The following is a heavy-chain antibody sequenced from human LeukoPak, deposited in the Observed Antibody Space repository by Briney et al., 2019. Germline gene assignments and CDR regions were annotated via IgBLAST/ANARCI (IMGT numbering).Heavy chain of an antibody. CDR3: AREVGYTGYYFDY. Sequence: GGSLRLSCAASGFTFSSYEMNWVRQAPGKGLEWVSYISSSGSTIYYADSVKGRFTISRDNAKNSLYLQMNSLRAEDTAVYYCAREVGYTGYYFDYWGQGQWSPSLQ. D-gene: IGHD5-12*01. V-gene: IGHV3-48*03. J-gene: IGHJ4*02. CDR2: ISSSGSTI. CDR1: GFTFSSYE.